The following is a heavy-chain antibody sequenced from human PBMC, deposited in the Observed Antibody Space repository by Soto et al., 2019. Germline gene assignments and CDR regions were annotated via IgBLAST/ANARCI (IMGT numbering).Heavy chain of an antibody. CDR1: GYTFTSYG. CDR2: ISAYNGNT. D-gene: IGHD5-12*01. Sequence: ASVKVSCKASGYTFTSYGISWVRQAPGQGLEWMGWISAYNGNTNYAQKLQGRVTMTTDTSTSTAYMELRSLRSEDTAVYYCARGIQWLRSDVNFDYWGQGTLVTVSS. CDR3: ARGIQWLRSDVNFDY. J-gene: IGHJ4*02. V-gene: IGHV1-18*01.